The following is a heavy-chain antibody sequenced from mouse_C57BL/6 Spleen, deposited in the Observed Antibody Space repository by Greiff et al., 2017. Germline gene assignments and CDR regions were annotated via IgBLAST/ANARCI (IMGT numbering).Heavy chain of an antibody. D-gene: IGHD2-4*01. Sequence: EVQLVESGGGLVQPGGSLSLSCAASGFTFTDYYMSWVRQPPGKALEWLGFIRNKANGYTTEYSASVKGRFTISRDNSQSILYLQMNALRAEDSATYYCARFDDYDVSFAYWGQGTLVTVSA. V-gene: IGHV7-3*01. CDR1: GFTFTDYY. CDR3: ARFDDYDVSFAY. J-gene: IGHJ3*01. CDR2: IRNKANGYTT.